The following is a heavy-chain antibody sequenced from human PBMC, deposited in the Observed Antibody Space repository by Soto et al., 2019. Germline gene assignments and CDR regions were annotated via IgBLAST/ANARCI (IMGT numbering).Heavy chain of an antibody. CDR2: IWYDGIKK. CDR3: ARDRNIVVVPAAIADY. V-gene: IGHV3-33*01. D-gene: IGHD2-2*01. Sequence: QVQLVEAGGGVVQPGRSLRLSCAASGFTFSSYGMHWVRQAPGKGLEWVAVIWYDGIKKHYADSVKGRFTISRDNSKKALYLEMNSLRVEDTAVYYCARDRNIVVVPAAIADYWGQGTLVTVSS. CDR1: GFTFSSYG. J-gene: IGHJ4*02.